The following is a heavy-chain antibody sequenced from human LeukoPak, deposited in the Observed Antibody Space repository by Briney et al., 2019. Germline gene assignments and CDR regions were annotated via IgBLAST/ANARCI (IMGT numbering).Heavy chain of an antibody. Sequence: SETLSLTCAVYGGSFSGYYWSWIRQPPGKGLEWIGEINHSGSTNYNPSLKSRVTISVGTSKNQFSLKLSSVTAADTAVYYCARDYYGSGSYRFDYWGQGTLVTVSS. CDR1: GGSFSGYY. CDR2: INHSGST. CDR3: ARDYYGSGSYRFDY. J-gene: IGHJ4*02. V-gene: IGHV4-34*01. D-gene: IGHD3-10*01.